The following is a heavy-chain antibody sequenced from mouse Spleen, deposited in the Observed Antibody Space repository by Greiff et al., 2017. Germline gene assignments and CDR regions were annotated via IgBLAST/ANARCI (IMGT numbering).Heavy chain of an antibody. CDR1: GFSLTNYA. V-gene: IGHV2-4-1*01. CDR2: IWSDGST. CDR3: ARNSAITTWFAY. D-gene: IGHD2-4*01. Sequence: VMLVESGPGLVAPSQSLSITCTVSGFSLTNYAVHWVRQSPGKGLEWLGVIWSDGSTDYNAAFISRLSISKDNSKSQVFFKMNSLQADDTAIYYCARNSAITTWFAYWGQGTLVTVSA. J-gene: IGHJ3*01.